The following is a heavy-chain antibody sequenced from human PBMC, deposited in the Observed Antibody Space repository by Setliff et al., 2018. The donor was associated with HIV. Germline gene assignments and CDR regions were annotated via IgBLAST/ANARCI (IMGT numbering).Heavy chain of an antibody. CDR3: ARGGDWDYNYYMDV. CDR1: GGSVSSNTAA. D-gene: IGHD3-16*01. V-gene: IGHV6-1*01. CDR2: TYYRSKWSN. Sequence: PSQTLSLTCAISGGSVSSNTAAWNWIRQSPPRGLEWLGRTYYRSKWSNDYAVSVKSRITINPDTSKNQFSLQLNSVTPEDTAVYFCARGGDWDYNYYMDVWDKGTTVTVSS. J-gene: IGHJ6*03.